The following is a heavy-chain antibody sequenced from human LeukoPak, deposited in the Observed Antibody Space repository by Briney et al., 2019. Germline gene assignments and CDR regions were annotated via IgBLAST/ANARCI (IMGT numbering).Heavy chain of an antibody. J-gene: IGHJ4*02. Sequence: GGSLRLSCAASGFTFSSYSMNWVRQAPGKGLEWVSSISSSSSYIYYADSVKGRFTISRDNAKNSLYLQMNSLRAEDTAVYYCARDRELYDLYQTAMGYWGQGTLVTVSS. D-gene: IGHD3-3*01. V-gene: IGHV3-21*01. CDR2: ISSSSSYI. CDR3: ARDRELYDLYQTAMGY. CDR1: GFTFSSYS.